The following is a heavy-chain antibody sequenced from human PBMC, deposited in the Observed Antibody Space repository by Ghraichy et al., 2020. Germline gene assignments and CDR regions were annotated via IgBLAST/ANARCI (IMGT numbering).Heavy chain of an antibody. J-gene: IGHJ5*02. CDR2: ISGSGGST. CDR1: GFTFSSYA. Sequence: GGSLRRSCAASGFTFSSYAMSWVRQAPGKGLEWVSAISGSGGSTYYADSVKGRFTISRDNSKNTLYLQMNSLRAEDTAVYYCAKGGLWFGEFYIDNWFDPWGQGTLVTVSS. D-gene: IGHD3-10*01. CDR3: AKGGLWFGEFYIDNWFDP. V-gene: IGHV3-23*01.